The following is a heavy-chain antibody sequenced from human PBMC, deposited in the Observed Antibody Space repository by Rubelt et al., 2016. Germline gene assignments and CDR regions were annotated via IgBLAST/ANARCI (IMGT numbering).Heavy chain of an antibody. J-gene: IGHJ6*02. CDR2: ISAANDNT. CDR3: ARDEDV. Sequence: QVQLVQSGAEVKKPGASVSVSCKASGYDFTSYALHWVRQAPGQGLEWMGWISAANDNTRYSQRLQGKITITKDNSSSTAYMDLSSLTYEDTAVYYCARDEDVWGQGTTVTVSS. V-gene: IGHV1-3*01. CDR1: GYDFTSYA.